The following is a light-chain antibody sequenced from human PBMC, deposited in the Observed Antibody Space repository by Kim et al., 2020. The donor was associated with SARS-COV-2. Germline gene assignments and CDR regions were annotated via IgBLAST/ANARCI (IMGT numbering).Light chain of an antibody. J-gene: IGKJ2*01. CDR2: GAS. CDR1: QTISNG. V-gene: IGKV3D-15*01. CDR3: HHYNNWPPLFT. Sequence: SPRDSATRSCRASQTISNGLAWYRQKPGQAPTLLLYGASNRATDIPARFSGSGSGTEFTLTISSLQSEDFAVYYCHHYNNWPPLFTFGQGTKLEI.